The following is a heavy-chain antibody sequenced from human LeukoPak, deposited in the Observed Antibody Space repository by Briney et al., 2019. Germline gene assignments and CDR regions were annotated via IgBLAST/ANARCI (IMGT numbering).Heavy chain of an antibody. CDR1: GFTFSSYA. Sequence: GGSLRLSCAASGFTFSSYAMSWVRQAPGKGLEWVSAISGSGDSTYYGDSVKGRFTISRDNSKSTLYLQMNSLRAEDTAVYYCARTRPLDSSSWSHGDYWGQGTLVTVSS. V-gene: IGHV3-23*01. J-gene: IGHJ4*02. D-gene: IGHD6-13*01. CDR3: ARTRPLDSSSWSHGDY. CDR2: ISGSGDST.